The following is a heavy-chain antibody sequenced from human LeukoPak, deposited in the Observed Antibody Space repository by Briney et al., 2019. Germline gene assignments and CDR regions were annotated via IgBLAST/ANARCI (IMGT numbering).Heavy chain of an antibody. Sequence: GRSLRLSCAASGFTFSSYGIHWVRQAPGKGLEWVAVISYDGSNKYYADSVKGRFTISRDNSKNTLYLQMNSLRAEDTAVYYCAKGGYSYGDYYYGMDVWGQGTTVTVSS. CDR1: GFTFSSYG. D-gene: IGHD5-18*01. CDR2: ISYDGSNK. J-gene: IGHJ6*02. CDR3: AKGGYSYGDYYYGMDV. V-gene: IGHV3-30*18.